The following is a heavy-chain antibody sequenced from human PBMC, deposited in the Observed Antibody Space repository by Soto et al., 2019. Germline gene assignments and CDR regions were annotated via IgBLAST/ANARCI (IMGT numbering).Heavy chain of an antibody. CDR1: GGSFSGYY. CDR3: ASKGSCSGGSCYPNYFDY. J-gene: IGHJ4*02. D-gene: IGHD2-15*01. Sequence: QVQLQQWGAGLLKPSETLSLTCAVYGGSFSGYYWSWIRQPPGKGLEWIGEINHSGSTNYNPSLKSRVTISVDKSKNQFSLKLGSVTAADTAVYYCASKGSCSGGSCYPNYFDYWGQGTLVTVSS. V-gene: IGHV4-34*01. CDR2: INHSGST.